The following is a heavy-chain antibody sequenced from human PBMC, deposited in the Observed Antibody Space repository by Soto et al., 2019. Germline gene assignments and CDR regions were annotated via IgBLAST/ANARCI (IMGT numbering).Heavy chain of an antibody. Sequence: GGSLRLSCAASGFTFSSAAMTWVRQAPGKGLEWVSAISDNGGSTDYADSVKGRFTLSRDNSKNTLYLQMNNLRAEDTAVYYGSRERAYDSPLGEWGQGTLVTVSA. CDR2: ISDNGGST. V-gene: IGHV3-23*01. D-gene: IGHD3-16*01. CDR1: GFTFSSAA. J-gene: IGHJ1*01. CDR3: SRERAYDSPLGE.